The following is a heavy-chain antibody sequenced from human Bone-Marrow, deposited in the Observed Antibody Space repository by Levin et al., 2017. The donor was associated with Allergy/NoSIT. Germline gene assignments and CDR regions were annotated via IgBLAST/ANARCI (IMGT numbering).Heavy chain of an antibody. J-gene: IGHJ4*02. CDR1: GDSICSSRFY. Sequence: SQTLSLTCTVSGDSICSSRFYWGWIRQPPGKGLEWIGSVHYSGTTYYNPSLKSRVTISEDTPKNQFSLKLTSVTAADTAVYSCARVTGTEMARPSDIDSWGQGTLVTVSS. V-gene: IGHV4-39*07. CDR3: ARVTGTEMARPSDIDS. CDR2: VHYSGTT. D-gene: IGHD1/OR15-1a*01.